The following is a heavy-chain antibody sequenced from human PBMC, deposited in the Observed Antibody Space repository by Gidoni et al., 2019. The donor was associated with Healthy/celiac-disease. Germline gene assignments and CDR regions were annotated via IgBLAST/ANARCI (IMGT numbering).Heavy chain of an antibody. J-gene: IGHJ4*02. D-gene: IGHD6-13*01. V-gene: IGHV3-20*01. CDR3: ARGVNRAAAITYFDY. CDR2: INWNGGST. Sequence: EVQLVESGGGVVRPGGSLRLSCAAPGFTFDDYGMSWVRQAPGKGLEWVSGINWNGGSTGYADSVKGRFNISRDNAKNSLYLQMNSLRAEDTALYHCARGVNRAAAITYFDYWGQGTLVTVSS. CDR1: GFTFDDYG.